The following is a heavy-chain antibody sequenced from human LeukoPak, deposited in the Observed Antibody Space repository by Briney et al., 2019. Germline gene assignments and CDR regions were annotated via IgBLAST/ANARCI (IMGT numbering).Heavy chain of an antibody. CDR3: AVWSSSSFNY. D-gene: IGHD6-6*01. CDR1: GFIVSSND. CDR2: IYSGGST. Sequence: PGGSLRLSCAASGFIVSSNDMSGVRQAPGKGLEWVSVIYSGGSTYYADSVKGRFTISRDNSKNTLYLQMNSLRAEDTAVYYCAVWSSSSFNYWGQGTLVTVSP. J-gene: IGHJ4*02. V-gene: IGHV3-53*01.